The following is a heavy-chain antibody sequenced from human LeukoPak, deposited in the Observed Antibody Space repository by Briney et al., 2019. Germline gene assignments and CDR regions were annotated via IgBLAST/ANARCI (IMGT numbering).Heavy chain of an antibody. Sequence: ASVKVSCKASGGTFSSYAISWVRQAPGQGLEWMGGIIPIFGTANYAQKFQGRVTITADESTSTAYMELSSLRSEDTAVYYCAQYYYDSSGFAVWGQGTTVTVSS. D-gene: IGHD3-22*01. CDR1: GGTFSSYA. J-gene: IGHJ6*02. CDR3: AQYYYDSSGFAV. V-gene: IGHV1-69*13. CDR2: IIPIFGTA.